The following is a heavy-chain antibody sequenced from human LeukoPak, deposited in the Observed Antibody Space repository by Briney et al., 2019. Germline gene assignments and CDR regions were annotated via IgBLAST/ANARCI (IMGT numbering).Heavy chain of an antibody. CDR2: IYSGGTT. J-gene: IGHJ4*02. CDR1: GFSVSNNY. V-gene: IGHV3-66*01. D-gene: IGHD3-16*02. Sequence: GGSLRPSCEASGFSVSNNYMSWVRQAPGKGLEWVSVIYSGGTTYYADSVKGRFTISRDNSKNTLYLQMNSLRAEDTAAYYCARSRRVGGVIVPFDYWGQGTLVTVSS. CDR3: ARSRRVGGVIVPFDY.